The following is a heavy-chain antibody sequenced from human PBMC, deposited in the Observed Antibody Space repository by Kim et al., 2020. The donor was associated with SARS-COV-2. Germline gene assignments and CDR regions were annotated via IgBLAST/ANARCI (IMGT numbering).Heavy chain of an antibody. J-gene: IGHJ5*02. Sequence: ASVKVSCKASGYTFTSYGISWVRQAPGQGLEWMGWISAYNGNTNYAQKLQGRVTMTTDTSTSTAYMELGSLRSDDTAVYYCASIYCSSTSCFPEDHNWFDPWGQGTLVTVSS. CDR1: GYTFTSYG. CDR2: ISAYNGNT. CDR3: ASIYCSSTSCFPEDHNWFDP. D-gene: IGHD2-2*01. V-gene: IGHV1-18*01.